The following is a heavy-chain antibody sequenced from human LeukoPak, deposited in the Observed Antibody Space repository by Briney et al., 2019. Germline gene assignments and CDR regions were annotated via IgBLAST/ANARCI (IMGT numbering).Heavy chain of an antibody. CDR3: ARDGFGHNMDV. CDR2: INSDGSNT. J-gene: IGHJ6*03. V-gene: IGHV3-74*01. Sequence: PGGSLRLSCVASEFTFSNYWLHWVRQAPGKGPVWVSRINSDGSNTIYADSVKGRFTISRDNAKNTVYLQMNSLRVEDTAIYYCARDGFGHNMDVWGKGTTVTVSS. D-gene: IGHD3-3*01. CDR1: EFTFSNYW.